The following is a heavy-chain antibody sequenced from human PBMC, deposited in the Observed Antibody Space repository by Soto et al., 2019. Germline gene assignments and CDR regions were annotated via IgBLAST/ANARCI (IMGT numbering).Heavy chain of an antibody. V-gene: IGHV3-30-3*01. CDR3: ASVFFQQHGMDV. CDR1: GFPFSSYD. Sequence: QVQLVESGGGVVQPGKSLRLSCAASGFPFSSYDLHWVRQAPGKGLEWVALISKDGTNKYFADSVKDRFTISRDNSKDTLNLQMNSLRPEDTAVYYCASVFFQQHGMDVWGQGTTVIVSS. CDR2: ISKDGTNK. J-gene: IGHJ6*02. D-gene: IGHD6-13*01.